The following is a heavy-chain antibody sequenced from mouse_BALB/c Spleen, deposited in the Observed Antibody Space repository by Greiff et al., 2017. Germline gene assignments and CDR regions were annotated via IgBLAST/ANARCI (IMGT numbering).Heavy chain of an antibody. Sequence: VQLQQFGPELVKPGASVKIPCKASGYTFTDYNMDWVKQSHGKSLEWIGDINPNNGGTIYNQKFKGKATLTVDKSSSTAYMELRSLTSEDTAVYYCAKGGSSYHWYFDVWGAGTTVTVSS. D-gene: IGHD1-1*01. CDR2: INPNNGGT. V-gene: IGHV1-18*01. CDR1: GYTFTDYN. CDR3: AKGGSSYHWYFDV. J-gene: IGHJ1*01.